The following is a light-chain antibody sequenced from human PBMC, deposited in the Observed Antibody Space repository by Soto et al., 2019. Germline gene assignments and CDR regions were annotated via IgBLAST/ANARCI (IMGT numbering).Light chain of an antibody. CDR3: QQYKNGWT. J-gene: IGKJ1*01. CDR1: QSVSSN. CDR2: GAS. V-gene: IGKV3-15*01. Sequence: EIVMTQSPATLCVSPGERATLSCRASQSVSSNLAWYQQKPGQAPRLLIYGASTRATGIPATFSGGGSGTEFTLTISSLQSEDFAIYYRQQYKNGWTFGQGTMVDI.